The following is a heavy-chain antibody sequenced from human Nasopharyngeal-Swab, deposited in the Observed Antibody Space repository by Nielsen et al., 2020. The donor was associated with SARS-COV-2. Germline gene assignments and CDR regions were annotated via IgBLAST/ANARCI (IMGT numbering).Heavy chain of an antibody. D-gene: IGHD6-6*01. Sequence: AETLRLSCAASGFTFSSYGMHWVRQATGKGLEWVAVISDDGSNKYYADSVKGRFTISRDNSKNTLYLQINSLRAEDTAVYSCATDQGSSSLDYWGQGTLVTVSS. CDR1: GFTFSSYG. CDR3: ATDQGSSSLDY. J-gene: IGHJ4*02. CDR2: ISDDGSNK. V-gene: IGHV3-30*03.